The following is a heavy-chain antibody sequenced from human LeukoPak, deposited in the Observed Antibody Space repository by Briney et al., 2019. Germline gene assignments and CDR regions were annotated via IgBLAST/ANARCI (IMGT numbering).Heavy chain of an antibody. CDR1: GFSFSSYS. Sequence: GGSLRLSCAASGFSFSSYSMKWVRQAPGKGLEWVSSISSSSSYIYYADSVKGRFTLSRDNAKNSLFLQMNSLRAEDTAVYFCARATWDPNYYYYMDVWGKGTTVTISS. V-gene: IGHV3-21*01. CDR3: ARATWDPNYYYYMDV. J-gene: IGHJ6*03. CDR2: ISSSSSYI. D-gene: IGHD1-26*01.